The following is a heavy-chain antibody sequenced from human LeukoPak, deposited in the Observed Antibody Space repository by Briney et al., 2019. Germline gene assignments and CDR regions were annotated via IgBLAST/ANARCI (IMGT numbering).Heavy chain of an antibody. J-gene: IGHJ3*02. Sequence: GGSMRLSCAASGFTFSSYDMHWVRQATGKGLEWVSAIGTAGDPYYPGSVKGRFTISRENAKSSLYLQMNSLRAGDTAVYYCARAVPDILTGSGAFDIWGQGTMVTVSS. CDR1: GFTFSSYD. D-gene: IGHD3-9*01. CDR3: ARAVPDILTGSGAFDI. CDR2: IGTAGDP. V-gene: IGHV3-13*05.